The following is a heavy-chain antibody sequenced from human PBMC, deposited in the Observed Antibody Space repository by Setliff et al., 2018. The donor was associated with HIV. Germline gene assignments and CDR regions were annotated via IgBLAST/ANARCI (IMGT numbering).Heavy chain of an antibody. V-gene: IGHV4-31*03. J-gene: IGHJ4*02. D-gene: IGHD6-6*01. CDR3: ATRPRIAARPFDY. CDR1: GVSVGGGDYY. Sequence: TLSLTCSVSGVSVGGGDYYWHWIRQHPEKALEWIGYIFHSGDTYYNPSLKSRISMSVDTSKNQFSLELTSLTAADTAVYYCATRPRIAARPFDYWGQGMLVTVSS. CDR2: IFHSGDT.